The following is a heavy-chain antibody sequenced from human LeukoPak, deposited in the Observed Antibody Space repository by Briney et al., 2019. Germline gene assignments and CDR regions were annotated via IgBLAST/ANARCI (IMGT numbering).Heavy chain of an antibody. CDR2: IYYSGST. Sequence: SETLSLTCTVSGGSITSSSYYWRWIRQPPAKGLEWIGSIYYSGSTYYNPSLKSRVTISVDTSKNQFSLKLSSVTAADTAVHYCARGHCFGGDCYFDYWGPGTLVTVSS. D-gene: IGHD2-21*02. CDR3: ARGHCFGGDCYFDY. V-gene: IGHV4-39*01. CDR1: GGSITSSSYY. J-gene: IGHJ4*02.